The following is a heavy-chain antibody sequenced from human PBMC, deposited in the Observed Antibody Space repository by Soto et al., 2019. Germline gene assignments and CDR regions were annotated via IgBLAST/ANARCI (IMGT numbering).Heavy chain of an antibody. Sequence: PSDPLSLTCAVYGGSFSGYYWSWIRQPPGTGLEWIGDINHSGSTNYNPSLKSRVTISVATSKNQVSLKLSAVTAKDTAVYYCVREAGDYCYGDVKAFDYWGQGTLVTVSS. CDR2: INHSGST. D-gene: IGHD5-18*01. CDR1: GGSFSGYY. J-gene: IGHJ4*02. V-gene: IGHV4-34*01. CDR3: VREAGDYCYGDVKAFDY.